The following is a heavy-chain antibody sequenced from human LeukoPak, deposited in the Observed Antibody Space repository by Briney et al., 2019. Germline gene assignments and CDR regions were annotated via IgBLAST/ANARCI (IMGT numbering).Heavy chain of an antibody. CDR2: IYHTETT. D-gene: IGHD6-13*01. CDR3: ARQNPAAEGQGLDH. V-gene: IGHV4-59*08. CDR1: GGSISSYY. Sequence: PSETLSLTCTVSGGSISSYYWSWIGQPPGMGLDWFGYIYHTETTNYNPSLKSRDIMSVDTSKNQFSLKLSSVTAADTAVYYCARQNPAAEGQGLDHWGQGALVTVSS. J-gene: IGHJ4*02.